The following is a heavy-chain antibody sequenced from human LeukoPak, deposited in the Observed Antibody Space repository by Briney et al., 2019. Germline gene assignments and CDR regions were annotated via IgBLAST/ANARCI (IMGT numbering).Heavy chain of an antibody. J-gene: IGHJ4*02. V-gene: IGHV3-21*01. CDR3: ARLGYCSGGSCYWVDY. CDR1: GFTFSSYS. CDR2: ISSSSSYI. Sequence: GGSLRLSCAASGFTFSSYSMNWVRQAPGKGLEWVSSISSSSSYIYYADSVKGRFTISRDNAKNSLYLQMNSLRAEDTAVYYCARLGYCSGGSCYWVDYWGQGTLVTVSS. D-gene: IGHD2-15*01.